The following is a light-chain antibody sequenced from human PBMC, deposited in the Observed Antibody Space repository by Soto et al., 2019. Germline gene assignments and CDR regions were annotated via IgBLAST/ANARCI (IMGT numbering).Light chain of an antibody. CDR1: QSISSW. Sequence: DIQMTQSPSTLSASVGDRVNITCRASQSISSWLAWYQQKPGEAPKLLIYRASILESGVPSRFSGSGSGTEFTLTISSLQPDDFATYYCQRYNWYPYSFGQGTKLEIK. CDR2: RAS. J-gene: IGKJ2*03. CDR3: QRYNWYPYS. V-gene: IGKV1-5*03.